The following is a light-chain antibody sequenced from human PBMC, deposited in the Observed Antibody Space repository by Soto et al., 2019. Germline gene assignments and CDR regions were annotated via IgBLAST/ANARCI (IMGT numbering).Light chain of an antibody. CDR3: HQYVTSPPGYT. CDR1: ETIGRAY. J-gene: IGKJ2*01. CDR2: GTS. V-gene: IGKV3-20*01. Sequence: IVLTQSPGTVSLSPGERATLSCRASETIGRAYFAWYQHRPGRTPRLVLSGTSNRAAGIPDRFGGSGSGADFTLTISGVEPEDSAVYYCHQYVTSPPGYTFGQGTELRIK.